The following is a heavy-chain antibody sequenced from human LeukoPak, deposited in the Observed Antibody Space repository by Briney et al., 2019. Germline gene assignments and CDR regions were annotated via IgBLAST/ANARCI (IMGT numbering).Heavy chain of an antibody. CDR1: GGSISSGGYY. J-gene: IGHJ5*02. D-gene: IGHD2-2*02. CDR3: ARGIVVVPAAIPYNWFDP. Sequence: SETLSLTCTVSGGSISSGGYYWSWIRQHAGKGLEWIGYIYYSGSTYYNPSLKSRVTISVDTSKNQFSLKLSSVTAADTAVYYCARGIVVVPAAIPYNWFDPWGQGTLVTVSS. CDR2: IYYSGST. V-gene: IGHV4-31*03.